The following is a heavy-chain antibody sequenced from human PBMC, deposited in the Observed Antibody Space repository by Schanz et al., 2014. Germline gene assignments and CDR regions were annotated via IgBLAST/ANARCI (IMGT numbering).Heavy chain of an antibody. Sequence: EVQLVESGGGLVQPGGSLRLSCAASGFTFSTYWMHWVRQAPGKGLVWVSSISSSSSYISYADSVKGRFTISRDNAKNSLYLQMNSLRAEDTAVYYCAKDLHSNSGNYYSYYFDSWGPGALVTVSS. CDR3: AKDLHSNSGNYYSYYFDS. V-gene: IGHV3-21*01. CDR1: GFTFSTYW. CDR2: ISSSSSYI. J-gene: IGHJ4*02. D-gene: IGHD3-10*01.